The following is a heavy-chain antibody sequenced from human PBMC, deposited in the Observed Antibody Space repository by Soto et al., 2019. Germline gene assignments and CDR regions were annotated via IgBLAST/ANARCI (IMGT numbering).Heavy chain of an antibody. Sequence: GSLRLSCAASGFTFSSYAMSWVRQAPGKGPEWVSAISGSGGSTYYADSVKGRFTISRDNSKNTLYLQMNNLRAEDTAVYYCAKGALETYYYDSSGYSYFQHWGQGTMVTVPS. J-gene: IGHJ1*01. D-gene: IGHD3-22*01. CDR2: ISGSGGST. CDR1: GFTFSSYA. V-gene: IGHV3-23*01. CDR3: AKGALETYYYDSSGYSYFQH.